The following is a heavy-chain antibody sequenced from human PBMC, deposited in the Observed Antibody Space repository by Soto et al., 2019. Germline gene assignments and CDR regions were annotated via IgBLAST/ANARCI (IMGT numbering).Heavy chain of an antibody. CDR1: GGSVNSPNW. Sequence: QVQLQQSGPGLVEPSGTLSLTCAVSGGSVNSPNWWNWVRQPPETGLEWIGEMHHSGSSNYNPSRKTRLPLSVDKSNNELSMNLNSVTAADTAIYYCGRANSSGSPIDSWGQGILVTVSS. CDR3: GRANSSGSPIDS. J-gene: IGHJ4*02. CDR2: MHHSGSS. V-gene: IGHV4-4*02. D-gene: IGHD6-19*01.